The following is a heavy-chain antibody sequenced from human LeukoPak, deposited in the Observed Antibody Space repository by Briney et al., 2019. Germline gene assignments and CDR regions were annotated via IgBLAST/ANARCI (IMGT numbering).Heavy chain of an antibody. Sequence: GGSLRLSCAASGFNVRNNFMSWVRQTPGQGLEWVAVMYGGVSKYYPDTVKGRLPISRENSENTVYLQMNSLRAEDTAVYYCARDGPPTQWGQGTLVTVSS. CDR2: MYGGVSK. CDR1: GFNVRNNF. V-gene: IGHV3-53*01. J-gene: IGHJ4*02. CDR3: ARDGPPTQ.